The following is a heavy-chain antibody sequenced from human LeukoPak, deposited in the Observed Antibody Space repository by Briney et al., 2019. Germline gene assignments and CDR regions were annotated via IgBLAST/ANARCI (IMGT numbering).Heavy chain of an antibody. CDR3: ARLVIGDGHNRPVAC. CDR2: IYYSGST. Sequence: SETLSLTCTVSGGSINNTPYYWGWIRQPPGKGLEWIGNIYYSGSTYYNPSLKTRITMFVDTSKNQFSLRLSSVTAADTAIYYCARLVIGDGHNRPVACWGRGTLVTVSS. J-gene: IGHJ4*02. V-gene: IGHV4-39*01. CDR1: GGSINNTPYY. D-gene: IGHD5-24*01.